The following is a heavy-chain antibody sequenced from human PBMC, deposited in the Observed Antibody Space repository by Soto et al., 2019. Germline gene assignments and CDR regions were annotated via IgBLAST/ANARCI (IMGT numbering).Heavy chain of an antibody. V-gene: IGHV1-46*01. CDR3: ARDYGGSYYRESWFDP. CDR1: GYTFTSYY. Sequence: GASVKVSCKASGYTFTSYYMHWVRQAPGQGLEWMGIINPSGGSTSYAQKFQGRVTMTRDTSTSTVYMELSSLRSEDTAVYYCARDYGGSYYRESWFDPWGQGTLVTVSS. D-gene: IGHD1-26*01. J-gene: IGHJ5*02. CDR2: INPSGGST.